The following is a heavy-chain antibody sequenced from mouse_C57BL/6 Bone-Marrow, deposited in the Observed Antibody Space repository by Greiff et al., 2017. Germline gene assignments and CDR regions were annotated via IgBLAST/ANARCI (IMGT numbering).Heavy chain of an antibody. CDR1: GFTFSSYG. Sequence: EVKLVESGGDLVKPGGSLKLSCAASGFTFSSYGMSWVRQTPDKRLEWVATISSGGSYTYYPDSVKGRFTISRDNAKNTLYLQMSSLKSEDTAMCYCARRILPAWFAYWGQGTLVTVSA. CDR2: ISSGGSYT. CDR3: ARRILPAWFAY. J-gene: IGHJ3*01. V-gene: IGHV5-6*01.